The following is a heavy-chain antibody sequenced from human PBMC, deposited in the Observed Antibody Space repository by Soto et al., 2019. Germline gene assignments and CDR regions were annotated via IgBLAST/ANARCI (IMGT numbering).Heavy chain of an antibody. CDR1: GFTFSSYY. CDR2: IKQDGSEK. J-gene: IGHJ5*02. CDR3: ARGRTTGAS. D-gene: IGHD4-17*01. V-gene: IGHV3-7*01. Sequence: EVQLVESGGGLVQPGGSLRLSCAASGFTFSSYYMSWVRQAPGKGLEWVANIKQDGSEKYYVDSVKGRFTISRDNAKDSLYRQMNSLRAEDTAVYYCARGRTTGASWGQGTLVTVSS.